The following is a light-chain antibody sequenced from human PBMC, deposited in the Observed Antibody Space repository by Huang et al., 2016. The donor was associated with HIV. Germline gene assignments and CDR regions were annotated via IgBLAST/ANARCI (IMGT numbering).Light chain of an antibody. J-gene: IGKJ4*01. CDR1: QSVTHS. CDR2: SAS. Sequence: DIQMTQSPSSLSAFVGDRVTITCRASQSVTHSLHWYQQKPGKAPKLLISSASSLRSGVPSRFSGTGSGTYFTLTINRLQPEDFATYYCQQSYRAPLTFGGGTRVEIK. V-gene: IGKV1-39*01. CDR3: QQSYRAPLT.